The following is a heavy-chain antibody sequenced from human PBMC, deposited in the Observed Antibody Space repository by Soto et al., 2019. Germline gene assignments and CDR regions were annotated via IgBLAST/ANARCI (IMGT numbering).Heavy chain of an antibody. CDR2: ISAYHGNT. CDR3: ARSDIVLMVYAPLGY. D-gene: IGHD2-8*01. V-gene: IGHV1-18*01. J-gene: IGHJ4*02. Sequence: QVPLVQSGAEVKKPGASVKVSCKASGYTFTSYGLIWVRQAPGQGLEWMGWISAYHGNTNYAQKLQGRVTMTTDTSTSTACMELRSRRSDDTAVYYCARSDIVLMVYAPLGYWGQGTLVTVCS. CDR1: GYTFTSYG.